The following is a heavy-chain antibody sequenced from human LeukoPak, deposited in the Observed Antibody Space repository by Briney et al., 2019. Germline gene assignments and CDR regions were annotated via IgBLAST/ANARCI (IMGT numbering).Heavy chain of an antibody. D-gene: IGHD2-15*01. V-gene: IGHV3-66*01. CDR1: GFTVSSKY. J-gene: IGHJ5*02. Sequence: GGSLRLSCAASGFTVSSKYMSWVRQAPGKGLEWVSVIYIDGGTYYADSVKGRFTISRDNAKNSLYLQMNSLRAEDTAVYYCARGGCSGGSCYPSWGQGTLVTVSS. CDR2: IYIDGGT. CDR3: ARGGCSGGSCYPS.